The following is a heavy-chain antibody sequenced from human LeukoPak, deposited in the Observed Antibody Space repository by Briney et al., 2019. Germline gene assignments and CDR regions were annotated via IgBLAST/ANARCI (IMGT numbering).Heavy chain of an antibody. CDR1: GFTFSSYS. Sequence: GGSLRLSCAASGFTFSSYSMNWVPQAPGKGLEWVSSISSSSSYIYYADSVKGRFTISRDNAKNSLYLQMNSLRAEDTAVYYCARDNRVTMVRGVPVVWGKGTTVTVSS. V-gene: IGHV3-21*01. CDR2: ISSSSSYI. CDR3: ARDNRVTMVRGVPVV. D-gene: IGHD3-10*01. J-gene: IGHJ6*04.